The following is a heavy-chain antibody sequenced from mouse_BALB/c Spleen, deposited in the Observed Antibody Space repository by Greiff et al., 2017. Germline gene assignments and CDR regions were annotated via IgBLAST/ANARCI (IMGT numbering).Heavy chain of an antibody. D-gene: IGHD2-4*01. CDR2: ISSGGST. V-gene: IGHV5-6-5*01. CDR3: ARGYYDYAWYLDV. CDR1: GFTFSSYA. Sequence: VQLKESGGGLVKPGGSLKLSCAASGFTFSSYAMSWVRQTPEKRLEWVASISSGGSTYYPDSVKGRFTISRDNARNILYLQMSSLRSEDTAMYYCARGYYDYAWYLDVWGAGTTVTVSS. J-gene: IGHJ1*01.